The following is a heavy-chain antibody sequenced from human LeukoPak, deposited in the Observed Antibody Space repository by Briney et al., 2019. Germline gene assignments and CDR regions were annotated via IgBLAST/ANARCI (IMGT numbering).Heavy chain of an antibody. CDR1: GGSFSGYY. CDR3: ARGARIVVVPAAISWSGWFDP. D-gene: IGHD2-2*02. CDR2: INHSGST. V-gene: IGHV4-34*01. J-gene: IGHJ5*02. Sequence: SETLSLTCAVYGGSFSGYYWSWIRQPPGKGLEWIGEINHSGSTNYNPSLKSRVTISVDTSKNQFSLKLSSVPAADTAVYYCARGARIVVVPAAISWSGWFDPWGQGTLVTVSS.